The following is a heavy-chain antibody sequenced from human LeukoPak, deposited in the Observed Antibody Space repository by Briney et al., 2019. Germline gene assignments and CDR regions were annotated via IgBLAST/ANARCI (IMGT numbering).Heavy chain of an antibody. V-gene: IGHV1-2*06. CDR1: GYTFTGYY. Sequence: ASVKVSCKASGYTFTGYYMHWVRQAPGQGLEWMGRINPNSGGTNYAQKFQGRVTMTRDTSISTAYMELSRLRSDDTAVYYCARERMTTATTDYYYYMDVWGKGTTVTVSS. J-gene: IGHJ6*03. CDR2: INPNSGGT. D-gene: IGHD4-17*01. CDR3: ARERMTTATTDYYYYMDV.